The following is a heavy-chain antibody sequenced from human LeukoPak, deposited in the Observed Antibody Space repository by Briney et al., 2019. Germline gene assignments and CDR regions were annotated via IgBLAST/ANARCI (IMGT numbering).Heavy chain of an antibody. D-gene: IGHD5-12*01. Sequence: SVKVSCKASGYTFTSYDINWVRQATGQGLEWMGWMNPNSGNTGSAQNFQGRVTMTRSTSISTAYVELSSLRSEDTAVYYCARGSTVDTVATPLKYWGQGTLVTVSS. CDR1: GYTFTSYD. J-gene: IGHJ4*02. CDR3: ARGSTVDTVATPLKY. CDR2: MNPNSGNT. V-gene: IGHV1-8*01.